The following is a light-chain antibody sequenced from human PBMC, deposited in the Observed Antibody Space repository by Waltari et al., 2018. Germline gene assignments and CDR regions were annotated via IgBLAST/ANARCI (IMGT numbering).Light chain of an antibody. CDR3: AAWDDSLIWV. J-gene: IGLJ3*02. V-gene: IGLV1-44*01. CDR2: TTN. CDR1: TSNIGSNP. Sequence: QSVLTQPPSASGTPGQRVTISCSGSTSNIGSNPVNWYRQLPGTAPKLLIYTTNQQPSGVPYRFSGSKSCTSASLAISGLQSEDEADYYCAAWDDSLIWVFGGGTKLTVL.